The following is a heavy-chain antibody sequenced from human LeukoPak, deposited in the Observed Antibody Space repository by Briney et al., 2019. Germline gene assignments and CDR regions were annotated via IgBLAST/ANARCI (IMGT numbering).Heavy chain of an antibody. CDR1: GVSISSYY. V-gene: IGHV4-59*01. Sequence: SETLSLTCTVSGVSISSYYWSWIRQPPGKGLEWIGYIYYSGSTNYNPSLKSRVTISVDSSKNQFSLKLSSVTAADTAVYYCARVWGYYYDSSGYYYPRDAFDIWGQGTMVTVSS. CDR3: ARVWGYYYDSSGYYYPRDAFDI. CDR2: IYYSGST. D-gene: IGHD3-22*01. J-gene: IGHJ3*02.